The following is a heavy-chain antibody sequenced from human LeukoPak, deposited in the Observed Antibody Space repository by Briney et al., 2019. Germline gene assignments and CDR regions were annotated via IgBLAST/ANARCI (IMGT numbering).Heavy chain of an antibody. J-gene: IGHJ4*01. CDR1: GYTFTSYG. D-gene: IGHD1-14*01. CDR3: ATLDQSRTADY. V-gene: IGHV1-69-2*01. CDR2: VDPEDGET. Sequence: GASVKVSCKASGYTFTSYGISWVRQAPGKGLEWMGLVDPEDGETIYAEKFQGRVTITADTSTDTAYMELSSLRSEDTAVYYCATLDQSRTADYWGQEPWSPSPQ.